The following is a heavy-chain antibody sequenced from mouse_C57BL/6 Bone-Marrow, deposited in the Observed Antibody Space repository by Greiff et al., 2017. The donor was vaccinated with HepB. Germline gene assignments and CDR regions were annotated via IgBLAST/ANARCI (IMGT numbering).Heavy chain of an antibody. CDR3: AREGTGREAY. Sequence: EVKFVESGGGLVKPGGSLKLSCAASGFTFSSYAMSWVRQTPEKRLEWVATISDGGSYTYYPDNVKGRFTISRDNAKNNLYLQMSHLKSEDTAMYYCAREGTGREAYWGQGTLVTVSA. D-gene: IGHD4-1*01. CDR2: ISDGGSYT. V-gene: IGHV5-4*01. J-gene: IGHJ3*01. CDR1: GFTFSSYA.